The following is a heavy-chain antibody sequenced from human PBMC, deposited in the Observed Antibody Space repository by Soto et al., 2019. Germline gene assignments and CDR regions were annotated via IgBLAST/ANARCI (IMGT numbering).Heavy chain of an antibody. D-gene: IGHD3-16*01. CDR2: IRSKGHNYAT. Sequence: GGSLRLSYAASGFTFSGSAMYWVRQASGKGLEWVGRIRSKGHNYATEYAASVKGRFTISRDDSKNTAYLQMNSLQTEDTAVYYCTRDLFSYDYSGILWFDPWGQGTLVTVSS. J-gene: IGHJ5*02. CDR3: TRDLFSYDYSGILWFDP. V-gene: IGHV3-73*01. CDR1: GFTFSGSA.